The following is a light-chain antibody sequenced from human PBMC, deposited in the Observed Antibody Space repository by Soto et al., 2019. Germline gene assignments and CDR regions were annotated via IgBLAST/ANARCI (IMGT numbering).Light chain of an antibody. Sequence: EIVLTQSPGTLSLSPGERATLSCRASQSVSSNYLAWYQQKPGQAPRPLIYGASSRATGIPDRFSGSGSGADFSLTTSRLGPEDFEVYYCQKYGSPPTPLGQGTRREIK. CDR3: QKYGSPPTP. V-gene: IGKV3-20*01. CDR1: QSVSSNY. CDR2: GAS. J-gene: IGKJ5*01.